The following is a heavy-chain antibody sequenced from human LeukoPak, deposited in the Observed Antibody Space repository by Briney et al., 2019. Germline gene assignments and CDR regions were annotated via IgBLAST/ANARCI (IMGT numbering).Heavy chain of an antibody. V-gene: IGHV4-34*01. Sequence: KPSETLSLTCAVYGGSFSGYYWSWIRQPPGKGLEWIGEINHSGSTNYNPSLKSRVTISVDTSKNQFSLKLSSVTAADTAVYYCARRSVQSTRSYVVAAHNWFDPWGQGTLVTVSS. CDR1: GGSFSGYY. CDR3: ARRSVQSTRSYVVAAHNWFDP. J-gene: IGHJ5*02. D-gene: IGHD2-15*01. CDR2: INHSGST.